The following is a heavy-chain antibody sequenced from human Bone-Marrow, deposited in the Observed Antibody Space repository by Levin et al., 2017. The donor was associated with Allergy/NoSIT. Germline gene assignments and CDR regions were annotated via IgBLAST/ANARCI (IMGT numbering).Heavy chain of an antibody. Sequence: NSSETLSLTCKVSGGSITSHYWSWVRQPPGKGLEFIGFIHYSGSTNNNPSLKSRVTISVDTSKSQFSLRLTSVTAADTAVYYCARLSDISTGSYGGRYFFDYWGQGTLVTVSS. D-gene: IGHD3-9*01. CDR1: GGSITSHY. J-gene: IGHJ4*02. CDR3: ARLSDISTGSYGGRYFFDY. V-gene: IGHV4-59*11. CDR2: IHYSGST.